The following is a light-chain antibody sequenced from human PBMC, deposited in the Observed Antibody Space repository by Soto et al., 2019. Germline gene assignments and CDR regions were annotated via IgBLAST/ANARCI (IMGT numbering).Light chain of an antibody. Sequence: QSVLTQPPSASGSPGQRVTISCSGSSSNIGSNTVNWYQQLPATAPTHLIYSNNQRPSGVPDRFSGCKSGATASLAISGLQSEDEDDYYCAAWYDRLNGVVFGGGTKLTVL. J-gene: IGLJ2*01. CDR2: SNN. V-gene: IGLV1-44*01. CDR1: SSNIGSNT. CDR3: AAWYDRLNGVV.